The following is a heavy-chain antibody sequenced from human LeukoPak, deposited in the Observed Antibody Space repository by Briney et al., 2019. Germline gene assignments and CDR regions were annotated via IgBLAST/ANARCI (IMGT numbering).Heavy chain of an antibody. D-gene: IGHD6-6*01. CDR1: GGSFSGYY. J-gene: IGHJ2*01. CDR2: INHSGST. CDR3: ARRRQYDSSLFWNFDL. Sequence: PSGTLSLTCAVYGGSFSGYYWSWIRQAPGKGLEWIGEINHSGSTNYNPALKSRVTISVDTSKNQFSLRLSSVTAADTAVYYCARRRQYDSSLFWNFDLWGRGTLVTVSS. V-gene: IGHV4-34*01.